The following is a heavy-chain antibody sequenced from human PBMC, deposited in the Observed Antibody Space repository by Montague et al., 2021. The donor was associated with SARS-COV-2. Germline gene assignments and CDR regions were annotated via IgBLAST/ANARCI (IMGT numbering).Heavy chain of an antibody. V-gene: IGHV4-4*07. CDR3: ARDAYYFGRGRENHGAFDL. J-gene: IGHJ5*02. CDR1: GDSITPYGDSIGGYF. D-gene: IGHD2/OR15-2a*01. Sequence: SETLSLTCSVSGDSITPYGDSIGGYFWSWIRQPAGKGLEWIGRIYANGNFDYNPSLNSRVSMSMDTSKQEFSMRLISVTAADTAVYYCARDAYYFGRGRENHGAFDLWGQGILVTVSS. CDR2: IYANGNF.